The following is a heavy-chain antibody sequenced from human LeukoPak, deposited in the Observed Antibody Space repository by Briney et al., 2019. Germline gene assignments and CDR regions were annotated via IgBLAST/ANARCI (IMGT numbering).Heavy chain of an antibody. CDR3: ARGKNGNPPGFDY. Sequence: PGGSLRLSCAASGFTFSSYSMNWVRQAPGKGLEWVSSISSSSGYIYYADSVKGRFTISRDNAKNSLYLQMNSLRAEDTAVYYCARGKNGNPPGFDYWGQGTLVTVSS. CDR2: ISSSSGYI. CDR1: GFTFSSYS. D-gene: IGHD4-23*01. V-gene: IGHV3-21*01. J-gene: IGHJ4*02.